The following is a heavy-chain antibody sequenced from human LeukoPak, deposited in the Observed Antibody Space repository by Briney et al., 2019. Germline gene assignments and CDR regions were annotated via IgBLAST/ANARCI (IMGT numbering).Heavy chain of an antibody. CDR3: ARSAYPGNSVIED. CDR1: GITFSSYW. CDR2: INSDGRST. D-gene: IGHD4-23*01. V-gene: IGHV3-74*01. Sequence: TGGSLRLSCAGSGITFSSYWMHWVRQAPEKGLVWVSRINSDGRSTNYADSVKGRFTISRDNAKNTLYLQMNSLRAEDTAVYYCARSAYPGNSVIEDWGRGTLVTVSS. J-gene: IGHJ4*02.